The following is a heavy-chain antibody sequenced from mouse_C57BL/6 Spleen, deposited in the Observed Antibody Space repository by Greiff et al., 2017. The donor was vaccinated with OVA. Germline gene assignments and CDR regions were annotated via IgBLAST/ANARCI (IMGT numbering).Heavy chain of an antibody. D-gene: IGHD1-1*01. V-gene: IGHV1-15*01. CDR1: GYTFTDYE. CDR2: IDPETGGT. CDR3: TRRGTVVVPSMDY. Sequence: QVQLKQSGAELVRPGASVTLSCKASGYTFTDYEMHWVKQTPVHGLEWIGAIDPETGGTAYNQKFKGKAILTADKSSSTAYMELRSLTSEDSAVYYCTRRGTVVVPSMDYWGQGTSVTVSS. J-gene: IGHJ4*01.